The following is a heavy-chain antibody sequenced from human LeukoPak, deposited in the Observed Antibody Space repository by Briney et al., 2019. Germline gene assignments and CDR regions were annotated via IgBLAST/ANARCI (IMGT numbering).Heavy chain of an antibody. CDR3: ARDRGGAAFYY. J-gene: IGHJ4*02. Sequence: PGGSLRLSCAASGFTFSSYFMNWVGQAPGKGLEWVSSISSSSSYIYYADSVKGRFTISRDNAKNSLYMQMNSLRAEDTAVYYCARDRGGAAFYYCGQGTLVTVSS. CDR2: ISSSSSYI. D-gene: IGHD3-16*01. V-gene: IGHV3-21*01. CDR1: GFTFSSYF.